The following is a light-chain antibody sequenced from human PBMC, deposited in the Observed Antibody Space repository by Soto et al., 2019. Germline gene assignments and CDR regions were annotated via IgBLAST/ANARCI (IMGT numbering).Light chain of an antibody. J-gene: IGKJ3*01. CDR2: AAS. CDR1: QSISSY. V-gene: IGKV1-39*01. CDR3: QQTYSGLS. Sequence: DIHMTQSPSSLSACVGERATLNWRASQSISSYLNWYQKKPGKAPEVLIYAASYLQTGVPSRFSGRGSGTDFTLTIDSLQPEDIATYYRQQTYSGLSFGTGTKVDIK.